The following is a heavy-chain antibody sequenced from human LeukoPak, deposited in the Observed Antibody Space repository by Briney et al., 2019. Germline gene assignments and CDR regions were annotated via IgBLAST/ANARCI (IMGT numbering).Heavy chain of an antibody. CDR3: ARVLGYCSSTSCYTAPFDY. CDR2: ISKSGSTG. D-gene: IGHD2-2*02. Sequence: GGSLRLSCAGSGFTFSDYYMNWIRQAPGKGLEWVSYISKSGSTGYYADSVKGRFTISRDNAKNSLYLQMNSLRVEDTAVYYCARVLGYCSSTSCYTAPFDYWGQGTLVTVSS. V-gene: IGHV3-11*04. J-gene: IGHJ4*02. CDR1: GFTFSDYY.